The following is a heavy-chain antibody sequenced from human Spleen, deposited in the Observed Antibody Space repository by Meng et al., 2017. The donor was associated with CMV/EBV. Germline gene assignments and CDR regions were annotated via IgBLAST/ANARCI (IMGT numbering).Heavy chain of an antibody. CDR1: GFTFSRYW. CDR2: INHDGSER. Sequence: GGSLRLSCAASGFTFSRYWMSWVRQAPGKGPEWVTHINHDGSERHYVASVKGRFTVSRDNAANSLYLQMNSLRDEDTAVYYCARAIPLQHWGQGALVTVS. CDR3: ARAIPLQH. J-gene: IGHJ1*01. D-gene: IGHD2-21*01. V-gene: IGHV3-7*01.